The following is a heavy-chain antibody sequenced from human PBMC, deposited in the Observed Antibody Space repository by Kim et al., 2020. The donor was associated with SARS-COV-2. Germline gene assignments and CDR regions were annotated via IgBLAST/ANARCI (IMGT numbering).Heavy chain of an antibody. CDR3: TRDFNWFDP. J-gene: IGHJ5*02. CDR2: VSPDGRTT. V-gene: IGHV3-74*01. CDR1: GLSFSSQW. Sequence: GGSLRLSCAASGLSFSSQWMQWVRQAPEKGLVWVSRVSPDGRTTHYADSVKGRFTISRDNAKNTLYLQMNSLRAEDTAVYYCTRDFNWFDPWGQGTLVTVSS.